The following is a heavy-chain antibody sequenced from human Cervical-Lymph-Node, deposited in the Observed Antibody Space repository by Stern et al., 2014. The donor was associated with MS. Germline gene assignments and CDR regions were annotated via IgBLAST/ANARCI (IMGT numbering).Heavy chain of an antibody. J-gene: IGHJ4*02. CDR2: IWDDGNKK. V-gene: IGHV3-33*01. Sequence: QVQLVQSGGGVVKPGRSLRLSCAASGFTFSNYGMHWVRQAPPPGLERLAVIWDDGNKKYYADPVTGSLATSSNNSTKHLVLQISSLTADDTALYYCARGNWNYEGMGYWGQGTLVTVSS. CDR3: ARGNWNYEGMGY. D-gene: IGHD1-7*01. CDR1: GFTFSNYG.